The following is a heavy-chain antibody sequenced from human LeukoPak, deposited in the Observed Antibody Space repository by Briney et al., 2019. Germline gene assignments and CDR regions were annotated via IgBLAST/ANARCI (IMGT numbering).Heavy chain of an antibody. D-gene: IGHD3-9*01. CDR1: GFTFSDYY. J-gene: IGHJ4*02. Sequence: GGSLRLSCAASGFTFSDYYMSWIRQAPGKGLEWVSYISGSGSTVYYADSVKGRFTVSRDNAKSSLYLQMNSPRAEDTALYYCARASYDFLTGYLAFWGRGTLVTASS. CDR3: ARASYDFLTGYLAF. CDR2: ISGSGSTV. V-gene: IGHV3-11*01.